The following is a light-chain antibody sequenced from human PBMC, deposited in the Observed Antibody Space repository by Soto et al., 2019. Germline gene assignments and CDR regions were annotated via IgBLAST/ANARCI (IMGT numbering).Light chain of an antibody. Sequence: QSVLTQPASVSGSPGQSITISCTGTSSDVGSYNYVSWYQHHPGKAPKLMIYEVSNRPSGVSNRFSGSKSGNTASLTISGLQAEDEADYYCSSYTSSSTPLVFGTGTKVTVL. CDR1: SSDVGSYNY. J-gene: IGLJ1*01. CDR2: EVS. CDR3: SSYTSSSTPLV. V-gene: IGLV2-14*01.